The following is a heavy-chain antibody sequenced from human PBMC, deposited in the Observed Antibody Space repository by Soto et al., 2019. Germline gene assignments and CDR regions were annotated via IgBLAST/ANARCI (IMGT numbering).Heavy chain of an antibody. J-gene: IGHJ4*02. CDR2: IKEDGSEE. V-gene: IGHV3-7*01. Sequence: GGSLRLSCEASGFDLRSYWMRWVRQAPGKGLEWVANIKEDGSEEFYVDSVKGRFTISRDNAKNSLYLQMTALRAEDTAVYYCAGDPVGFDYWGQGTLVTVSS. CDR3: AGDPVGFDY. CDR1: GFDLRSYW.